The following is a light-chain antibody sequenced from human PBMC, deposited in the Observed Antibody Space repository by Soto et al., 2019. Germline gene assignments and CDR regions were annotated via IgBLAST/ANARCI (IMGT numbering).Light chain of an antibody. CDR2: AAS. J-gene: IGKJ2*01. V-gene: IGKV1-39*01. CDR1: QGISTY. Sequence: DIQMTQSPSSLSASVGDRVTITCRASQGISTYLIWYQQRQGKAPKLLIYAASNLVSGVPSRFSGSGSGTEFTLTISSLQPEDFAPYYCQQSYRTPYTFGQGTKLETK. CDR3: QQSYRTPYT.